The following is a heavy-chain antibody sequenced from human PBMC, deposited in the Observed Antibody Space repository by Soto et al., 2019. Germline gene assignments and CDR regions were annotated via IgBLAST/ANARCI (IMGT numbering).Heavy chain of an antibody. D-gene: IGHD6-13*01. V-gene: IGHV1-3*01. CDR1: GYTFTSYA. CDR2: INAGNGNT. CDR3: ARAYSSSWSVIKYFQH. J-gene: IGHJ1*01. Sequence: QVQLVQSGAEVKKPGASVKVSCKASGYTFTSYAMHWVRQAPGQRLEWMGRINAGNGNTKYSQKFQGRVTITRDTSASTAYMELSSLRSEDTAVYSGARAYSSSWSVIKYFQHWGQGTLVTVSS.